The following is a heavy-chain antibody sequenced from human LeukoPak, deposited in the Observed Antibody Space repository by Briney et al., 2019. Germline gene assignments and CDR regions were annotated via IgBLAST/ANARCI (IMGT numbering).Heavy chain of an antibody. CDR2: IYYSGST. D-gene: IGHD2-15*01. J-gene: IGHJ4*02. CDR1: GGSISSSSYY. Sequence: SETLSLTCTVSGGSISSSSYYWGWIRQPPGKGLEWIGSIYYSGSTYYNPSLKSRVTISVDTSKNQFSLKLSSVTAADTAVYYCAIPPSGYCSGGSCYEEDYWGQGTLVTVSS. CDR3: AIPPSGYCSGGSCYEEDY. V-gene: IGHV4-39*01.